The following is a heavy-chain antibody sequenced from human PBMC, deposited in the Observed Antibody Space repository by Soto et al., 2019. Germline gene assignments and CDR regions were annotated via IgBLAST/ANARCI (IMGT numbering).Heavy chain of an antibody. V-gene: IGHV1-2*02. D-gene: IGHD6-19*01. Sequence: ASVKVSCKASGYTFTGYYMHWVRQAPGQGLEWMGWINPNSGGTNYAQKFQGRVTITRDTSISTAYMELSRLRSDDTAVYYCARGYSSGWYPLPFDYWGQGTLVTVSS. CDR1: GYTFTGYY. J-gene: IGHJ4*02. CDR2: INPNSGGT. CDR3: ARGYSSGWYPLPFDY.